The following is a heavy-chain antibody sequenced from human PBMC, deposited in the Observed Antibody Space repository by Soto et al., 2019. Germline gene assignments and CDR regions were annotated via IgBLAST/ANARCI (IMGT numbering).Heavy chain of an antibody. CDR1: GGSISSGGYY. CDR3: ARGPGTMAKIEY. V-gene: IGHV4-31*03. J-gene: IGHJ4*02. Sequence: SETLSLTCSVSGGSISSGGYYWSWIRQHPGKGLEWIGYIYYSGSTYYNPSLKSRVTISVDTSKNQFSLKLSSVTAADTAVYYCARGPGTMAKIEYWGQGTLVTVSS. CDR2: IYYSGST. D-gene: IGHD3-10*01.